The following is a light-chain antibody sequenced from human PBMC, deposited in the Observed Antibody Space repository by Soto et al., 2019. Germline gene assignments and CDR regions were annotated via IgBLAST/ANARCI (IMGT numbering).Light chain of an antibody. J-gene: IGKJ2*01. CDR1: QNLSRN. Sequence: EMVMTQSPATLSVSPGERATLSCRASQNLSRNLAWYQQQPGQAPRLLIFYASTRATGIPARFSGSGSGTDFTLTISSLQSEDFAFYYCQQYDKWPHTFGQGTKPEIK. CDR3: QQYDKWPHT. CDR2: YAS. V-gene: IGKV3-15*01.